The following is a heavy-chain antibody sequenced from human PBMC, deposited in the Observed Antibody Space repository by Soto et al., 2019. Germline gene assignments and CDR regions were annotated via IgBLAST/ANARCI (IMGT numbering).Heavy chain of an antibody. V-gene: IGHV3-23*01. J-gene: IGHJ6*02. D-gene: IGHD3-10*01. CDR1: GFTFTSYA. Sequence: GGSLRLSCATSGFTFTSYALSWVRQAPGKGLEWVSAISGSGSSTYYADSVKGRFTISRDNSENTLYLQMNNLRAEDTALYYCAKSPAYYYSSATYGPSHTWRQATTVTVSS. CDR2: ISGSGSST. CDR3: AKSPAYYYSSATYGPSHT.